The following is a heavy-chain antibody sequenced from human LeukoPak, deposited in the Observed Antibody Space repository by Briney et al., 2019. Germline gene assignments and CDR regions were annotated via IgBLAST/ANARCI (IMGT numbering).Heavy chain of an antibody. J-gene: IGHJ6*02. Sequence: GGSLRLSCAASGFTFSSYSMNWVRQAPGKGLEWVSYISSSSSTIYYADSVKGRFTISRDNARNSLYLQMNSLRAEDTAVYYCARDGGSSITMIVVAYYYGMDVWGQGTTVTVSS. CDR3: ARDGGSSITMIVVAYYYGMDV. CDR2: ISSSSSTI. V-gene: IGHV3-48*04. D-gene: IGHD3-22*01. CDR1: GFTFSSYS.